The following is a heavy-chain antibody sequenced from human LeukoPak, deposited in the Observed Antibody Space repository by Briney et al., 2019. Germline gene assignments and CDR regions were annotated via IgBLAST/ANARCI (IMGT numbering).Heavy chain of an antibody. J-gene: IGHJ4*02. Sequence: SETLSLTCAVYGGSFSGYHWSWIRQPLGKGLEWIGEINHSGSTNYNPSLKSRVTISVDKSKNQFSLKLSSVTAADTAVYYCARGGGFAVASFDYWGQGTLVTVSS. D-gene: IGHD3-3*01. CDR1: GGSFSGYH. CDR3: ARGGGFAVASFDY. CDR2: INHSGST. V-gene: IGHV4-34*01.